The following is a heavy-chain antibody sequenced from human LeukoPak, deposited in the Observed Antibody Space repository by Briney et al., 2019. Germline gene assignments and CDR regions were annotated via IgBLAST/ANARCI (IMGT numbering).Heavy chain of an antibody. J-gene: IGHJ6*03. CDR3: ARGGVTMVRGVGYYYYYYMDV. Sequence: ASVKVSCKASGYTFTSYDINWVRQATGQGLEWMGWMNPNSGNTGYAQKFQGRVTITRNTSISTAYMELSSLRSEDTAVYYCARGGVTMVRGVGYYYYYYMDVWGKGTTVTVSS. V-gene: IGHV1-8*03. D-gene: IGHD3-10*01. CDR2: MNPNSGNT. CDR1: GYTFTSYD.